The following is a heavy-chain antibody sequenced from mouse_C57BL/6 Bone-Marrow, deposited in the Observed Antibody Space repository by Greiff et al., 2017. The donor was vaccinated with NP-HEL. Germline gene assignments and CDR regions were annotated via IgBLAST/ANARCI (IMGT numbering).Heavy chain of an antibody. V-gene: IGHV1-58*01. Sequence: VQLKESGAELVRPGSSVKMSCKTSGYTFTSYGINWVKQRPGQGLEWIGYIYIGNGYTEYNEKFKGKATLTSDTSSSTAYMQLSSLTSEDSAIYCCARAHITTVVYFDYWGQGTTLTVSS. D-gene: IGHD1-1*01. CDR2: IYIGNGYT. CDR3: ARAHITTVVYFDY. J-gene: IGHJ2*01. CDR1: GYTFTSYG.